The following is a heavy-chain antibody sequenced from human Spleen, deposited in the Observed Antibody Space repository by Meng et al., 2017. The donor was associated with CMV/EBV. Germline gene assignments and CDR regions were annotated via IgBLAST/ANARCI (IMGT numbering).Heavy chain of an antibody. V-gene: IGHV1-18*01. CDR1: GYTFTSYG. CDR2: ISAYNGNT. CDR3: TRDQGGWYSFDS. Sequence: CQASGYTFTSYGISWVRQAPGQGLEWMGWISAYNGNTNFAQKFQGRVTMSTDTSTSTAYMELSSLRSDDTAMYYCTRDQGGWYSFDSWGQGTLVTVSS. D-gene: IGHD6-19*01. J-gene: IGHJ4*02.